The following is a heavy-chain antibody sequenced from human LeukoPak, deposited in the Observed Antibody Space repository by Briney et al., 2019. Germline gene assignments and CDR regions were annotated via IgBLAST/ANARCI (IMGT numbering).Heavy chain of an antibody. J-gene: IGHJ4*02. CDR1: GGSFSGYY. CDR3: ASSPGSWLYYFDY. V-gene: IGHV4-34*01. CDR2: INHSGST. Sequence: PSETLSLTCAVYGGSFSGYYWSWIRQPPGKGLEWIGEINHSGSTNYNPSLKSRVTISVDTSKNQFSLKLSSVTAADTAVYYCASSPGSWLYYFDYWGQGTLVTVSS. D-gene: IGHD6-13*01.